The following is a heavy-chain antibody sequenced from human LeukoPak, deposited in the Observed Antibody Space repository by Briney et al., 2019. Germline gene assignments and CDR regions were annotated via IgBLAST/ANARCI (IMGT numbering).Heavy chain of an antibody. CDR2: INTDGSSI. V-gene: IGHV3-74*01. CDR1: GFIFSRLY. J-gene: IGHJ4*02. Sequence: GGSLRLFCAASGFIFSRLYIHWGRQASGGGPVWVSRINTDGSSISYADSVKGRFTISRDNAKNTLYLQMSSLRDEDTAVYYCARGSGWLPDSYWGQGTLVTVSS. D-gene: IGHD6-19*01. CDR3: ARGSGWLPDSY.